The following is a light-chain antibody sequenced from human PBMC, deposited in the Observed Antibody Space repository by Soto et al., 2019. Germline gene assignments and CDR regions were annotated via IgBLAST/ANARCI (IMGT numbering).Light chain of an antibody. CDR3: QQYGSVGAWT. Sequence: EVVLTQSPGTVSLSPGERATLSCRASQTITSNSLAWYQHKPVQAPRLLIYSASSRTTGIPDRFSGSGSGTDFTITISRLEPKDFAVYYGQQYGSVGAWTFGQGTKVE. J-gene: IGKJ1*01. CDR1: QTITSNS. V-gene: IGKV3-20*01. CDR2: SAS.